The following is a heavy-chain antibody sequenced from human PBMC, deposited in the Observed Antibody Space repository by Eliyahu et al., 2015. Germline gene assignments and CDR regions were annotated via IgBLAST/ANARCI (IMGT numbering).Heavy chain of an antibody. Sequence: QVKLQESGPGLVKPSQTLSLTCTXXGGSISSRGYYWSWIRQHPGKGLEWIGYIYYSGSTYYNPSLMSRVSISVDTSKNQFSLKLSSVTAADTAVYYCARENYDSSGSYWGQGTLVTVSS. J-gene: IGHJ4*02. CDR3: ARENYDSSGSY. D-gene: IGHD3-22*01. CDR1: GGSISSRGYY. CDR2: IYYSGST. V-gene: IGHV4-31*03.